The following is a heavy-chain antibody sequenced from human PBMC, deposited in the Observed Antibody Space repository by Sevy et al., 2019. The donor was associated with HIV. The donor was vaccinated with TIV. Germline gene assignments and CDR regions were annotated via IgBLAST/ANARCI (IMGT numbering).Heavy chain of an antibody. CDR3: ARDANWGIGAFDI. Sequence: GGSLRLSCAASGFTVSSNYMSWVRQAPGKGLEWVSVIYSGGSTYYADSVKDRLLISRDNTKNTLYLQMNSLRAEDTAVYYCARDANWGIGAFDIWGQGTMVTVSS. CDR2: IYSGGST. D-gene: IGHD7-27*01. J-gene: IGHJ3*02. V-gene: IGHV3-53*01. CDR1: GFTVSSNY.